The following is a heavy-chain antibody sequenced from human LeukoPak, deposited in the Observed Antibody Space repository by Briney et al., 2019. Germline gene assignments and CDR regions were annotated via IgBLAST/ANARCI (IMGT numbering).Heavy chain of an antibody. CDR1: GGSISSYY. V-gene: IGHV4-59*01. J-gene: IGHJ3*02. CDR3: ARDPSDYYGSGSYSRRAFGI. D-gene: IGHD3-10*01. CDR2: IYYSGST. Sequence: SETLSLTCTVSGGSISSYYWSWIRQPPRKGLEWIGYIYYSGSTNYNPSLKSRVAISVDTSKNQFSLKLSSVTAADTAVYYCARDPSDYYGSGSYSRRAFGIWGQGTMVTVSS.